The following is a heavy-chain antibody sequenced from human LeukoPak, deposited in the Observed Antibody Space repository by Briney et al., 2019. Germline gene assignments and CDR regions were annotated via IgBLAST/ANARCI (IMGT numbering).Heavy chain of an antibody. J-gene: IGHJ4*02. V-gene: IGHV3-11*06. CDR1: GFTFSDYY. D-gene: IGHD6-13*01. CDR3: ARVGSPVAAGTPDY. CDR2: ISGSGTHT. Sequence: GGSLRPSSAPSGFTFSDYYMGWVRQAPRKGMGWVSYISGSGTHTTCADSVRGRFTYSRDNAKNPLTLQVNSLRADDTAVYCCARVGSPVAAGTPDYWGQGTLVTVSS.